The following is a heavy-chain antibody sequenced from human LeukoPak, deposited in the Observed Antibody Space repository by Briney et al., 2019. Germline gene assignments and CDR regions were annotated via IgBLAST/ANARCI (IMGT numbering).Heavy chain of an antibody. J-gene: IGHJ4*02. V-gene: IGHV1-18*01. CDR2: ISAYNSNT. CDR3: ARRVATIYYFDY. CDR1: GYTFTSYG. D-gene: IGHD5-12*01. Sequence: ASVKVSCKASGYTFTSYGISWVRKAPEKGLEGMGWISAYNSNTNYAQKLQGRVTMTTDTSTSTAYMELRSLRSEDTAVYYCARRVATIYYFDYWGQGTLVTVSS.